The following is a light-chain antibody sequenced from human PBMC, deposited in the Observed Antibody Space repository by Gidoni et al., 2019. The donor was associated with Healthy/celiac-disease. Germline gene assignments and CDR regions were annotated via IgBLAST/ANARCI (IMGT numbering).Light chain of an antibody. J-gene: IGKJ2*01. Sequence: AIQLTQSPSSLSPSVGDGVTITCRASQGISSALAWYQQKPGKAPNLLIYDASILESGVPSRFSGSGSGTEFTLTISSLQPEDFATYYCQQCNTYPYTFGRGTKLEIK. V-gene: IGKV1-13*02. CDR3: QQCNTYPYT. CDR2: DAS. CDR1: QGISSA.